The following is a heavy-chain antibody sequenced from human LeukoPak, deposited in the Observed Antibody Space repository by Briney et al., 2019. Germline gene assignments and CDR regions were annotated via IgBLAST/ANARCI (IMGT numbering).Heavy chain of an antibody. CDR3: TTDPYYYGSGGLPHVG. J-gene: IGHJ4*02. D-gene: IGHD3-10*01. CDR2: IYYSGST. CDR1: GGSISSYY. V-gene: IGHV4-59*12. Sequence: PSETLSLTCTVSGGSISSYYWSWIRQPPGKGLEWIGYIYYSGSTNYNPSLKSRVTISVDTSKNQFSLKLSSVTAADTAVYYCTTDPYYYGSGGLPHVGWGQGTLVTVSS.